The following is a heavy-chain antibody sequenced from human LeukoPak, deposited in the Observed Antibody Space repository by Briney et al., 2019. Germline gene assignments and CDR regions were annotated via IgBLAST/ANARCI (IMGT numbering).Heavy chain of an antibody. V-gene: IGHV3-7*01. J-gene: IGHJ3*02. CDR2: IKRDGSEK. Sequence: GGSLRLSCAASGFTFSSYWMSWVRRAPGKGLEWVANIKRDGSEKYYVDSVKGRFTISRDNAKNSLSLQMNSLRAEDTAIYYCARDNSIWDGAFDIWGRGTMVTVSS. CDR1: GFTFSSYW. CDR3: ARDNSIWDGAFDI. D-gene: IGHD6-13*01.